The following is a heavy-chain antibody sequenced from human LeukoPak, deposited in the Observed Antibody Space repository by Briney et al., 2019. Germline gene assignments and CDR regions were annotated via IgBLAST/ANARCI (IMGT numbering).Heavy chain of an antibody. J-gene: IGHJ4*02. D-gene: IGHD3-22*01. CDR1: GFTFSSYG. CDR2: IYYSGST. Sequence: TGGSLRLSCAASGFTFSSYGMSWVRQAPGKGLEWIGSIYYSGSTYYNPSLKSRVTISVDTSKNQFSLKLSSVTAADTAVYYCARERTLFPGDSSGYFDYWGQGTLVTVSS. V-gene: IGHV4-39*07. CDR3: ARERTLFPGDSSGYFDY.